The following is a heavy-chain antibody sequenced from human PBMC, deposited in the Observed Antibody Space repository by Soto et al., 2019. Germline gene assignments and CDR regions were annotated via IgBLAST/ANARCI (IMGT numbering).Heavy chain of an antibody. V-gene: IGHV6-1*01. J-gene: IGHJ4*02. D-gene: IGHD6-13*01. CDR3: ARGDDKYSSTWFIDY. Sequence: SQTLSLTCAISGDSVSSSSVTWNWIRQSPSRGLEWLGRTYYRSKWYNDYAVSVKSRITINPDTSKNQFSLQLNSVTPEDTAVYYCARGDDKYSSTWFIDYWGLGTLVTVSS. CDR1: GDSVSSSSVT. CDR2: TYYRSKWYN.